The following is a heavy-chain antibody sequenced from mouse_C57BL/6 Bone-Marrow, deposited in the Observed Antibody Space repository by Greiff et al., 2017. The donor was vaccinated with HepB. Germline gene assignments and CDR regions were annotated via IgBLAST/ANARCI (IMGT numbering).Heavy chain of an antibody. D-gene: IGHD2-3*01. V-gene: IGHV5-2*01. J-gene: IGHJ1*03. CDR2: INSDGGST. Sequence: DVQLVESGGGLVQPGESLKLSCESNEYEFPSHDMSWVRKTPEKRLELVAAINSDGGSTYYPDTMERRFIISRDNTKKTLYLQMSSLRSEDTALYYCARHRGWLLQDWYFDVWGTGTTVTVSS. CDR3: ARHRGWLLQDWYFDV. CDR1: EYEFPSHD.